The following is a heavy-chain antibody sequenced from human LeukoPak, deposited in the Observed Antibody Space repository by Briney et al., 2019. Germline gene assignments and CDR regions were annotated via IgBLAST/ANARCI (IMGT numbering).Heavy chain of an antibody. Sequence: GGSLRLSCAASGFTLSSYVMNWVRQAPGKGLEWVSSISSSSRDIYYADAVKGRSTISRDNAKNSLYLQVNNLRAEDTAVYYCARHKDYGDYSDYWGQGTLVTVSS. CDR1: GFTLSSYV. J-gene: IGHJ4*02. CDR3: ARHKDYGDYSDY. V-gene: IGHV3-21*01. CDR2: ISSSSRDI. D-gene: IGHD4-17*01.